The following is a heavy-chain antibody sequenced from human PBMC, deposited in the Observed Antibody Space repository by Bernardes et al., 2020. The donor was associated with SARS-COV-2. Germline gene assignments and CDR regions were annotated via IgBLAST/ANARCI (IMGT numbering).Heavy chain of an antibody. CDR1: GFTFSNYA. D-gene: IGHD3-10*01. J-gene: IGHJ4*02. V-gene: IGHV3-23*01. CDR2: ISVSGAST. CDR3: ARGRGYYFGSGSDSGLDY. Sequence: GSLRLSCVASGFTFSNYAMNWVRQAPGKGLEWVSAISVSGASTHYADSVKGRFTISRDNSNNTLFLQMNSLRAEDTAVYYCARGRGYYFGSGSDSGLDYWGRGTLVTVSS.